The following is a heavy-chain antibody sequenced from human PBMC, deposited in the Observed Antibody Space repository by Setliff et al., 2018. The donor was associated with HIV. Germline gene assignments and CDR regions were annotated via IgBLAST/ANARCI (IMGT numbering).Heavy chain of an antibody. CDR3: ARAGSTVTIFDS. CDR2: IKQDESDK. Sequence: LKISCAASGFTFSSYWMAWVRQAPGKGLEWVANIKQDESDKYYVDSVKGRFTISRDNAKNSLYLQMNNLRAEDTAVYYCARAGSTVTIFDSWGQGTLVTVSS. V-gene: IGHV3-7*01. J-gene: IGHJ4*02. CDR1: GFTFSSYW. D-gene: IGHD4-4*01.